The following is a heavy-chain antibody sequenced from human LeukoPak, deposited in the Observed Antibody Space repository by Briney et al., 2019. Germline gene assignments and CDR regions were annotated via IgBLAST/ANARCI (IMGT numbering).Heavy chain of an antibody. Sequence: GGSLRLSGSASVFTFSSYEMNWVRQAPGKGLEWVSYISSGGSTIHYADSVKGRFTISRDNAKNSLYLQMNSLRDEDTAVYYCASQGFDCWGQGTLVTVSS. CDR3: ASQGFDC. CDR1: VFTFSSYE. CDR2: ISSGGSTI. V-gene: IGHV3-48*03. J-gene: IGHJ4*02.